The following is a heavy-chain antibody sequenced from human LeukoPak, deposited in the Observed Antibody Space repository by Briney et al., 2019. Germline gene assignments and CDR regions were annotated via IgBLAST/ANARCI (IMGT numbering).Heavy chain of an antibody. D-gene: IGHD3-22*01. CDR1: GGSISSGGYS. CDR3: ARGPITYYYDSSGYPDYFDY. CDR2: TYHSGST. J-gene: IGHJ4*02. Sequence: SETLSLTCAVSGGSISSGGYSWSWIRQPPGKGLEWIGYTYHSGSTYYNPSLKSRVTISVDRSKNQFSLKLSSVTAADTAVYYCARGPITYYYDSSGYPDYFDYWGQGTLVTVSS. V-gene: IGHV4-30-2*01.